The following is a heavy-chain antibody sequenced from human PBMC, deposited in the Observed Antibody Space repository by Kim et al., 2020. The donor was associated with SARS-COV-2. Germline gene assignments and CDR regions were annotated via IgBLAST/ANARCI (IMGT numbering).Heavy chain of an antibody. D-gene: IGHD5-18*01. V-gene: IGHV4-59*01. J-gene: IGHJ2*01. CDR1: GGSISSYY. CDR2: IYYSGST. CDR3: ARPIYRYGSGYWYFDL. Sequence: SETLSLTCTVSGGSISSYYWSWIRQPPGKGLEWIGYIYYSGSTNYNPSPKSRVSISVDTSKNQFSLKLSSVTAADTAVYYCARPIYRYGSGYWYFDLWGRGTLVTVSS.